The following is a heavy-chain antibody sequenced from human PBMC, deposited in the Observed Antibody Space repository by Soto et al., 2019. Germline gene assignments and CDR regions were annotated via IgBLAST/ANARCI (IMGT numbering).Heavy chain of an antibody. D-gene: IGHD2-2*01. Sequence: GASVKVSCKASGGTFSSYTISWVRQAPGQGLEWMGRIIPILGIANYAQKFQGRVTITADKSTSTAYMELSSLRSEDTAVYYCAATLTDCSSTSCATGAFDSWGQGTMVTVSS. V-gene: IGHV1-69*02. CDR3: AATLTDCSSTSCATGAFDS. CDR2: IIPILGIA. CDR1: GGTFSSYT. J-gene: IGHJ3*02.